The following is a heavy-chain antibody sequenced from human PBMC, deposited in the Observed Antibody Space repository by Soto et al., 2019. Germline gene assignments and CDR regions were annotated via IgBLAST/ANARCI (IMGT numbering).Heavy chain of an antibody. Sequence: QAHLVESGGGVVQPGRSLRLSCAASGFTFTSYGMHWVRQAPGTRLEWVAVISYDGGLQHYADSVKGRFTISRDNSKNMVLLQMTSLRAEAPAVYYCVSVRGYAHAPVPSPGGQGTLLT. CDR3: VSVRGYAHAPVPSP. CDR1: GFTFTSYG. J-gene: IGHJ5*02. CDR2: ISYDGGLQ. D-gene: IGHD3-10*01. V-gene: IGHV3-30*03.